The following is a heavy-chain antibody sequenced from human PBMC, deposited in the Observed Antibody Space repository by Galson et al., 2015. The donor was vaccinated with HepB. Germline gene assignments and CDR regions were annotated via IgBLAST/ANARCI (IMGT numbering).Heavy chain of an antibody. D-gene: IGHD3-3*01. J-gene: IGHJ4*02. CDR3: ARAGDFWSHYPGCFDY. CDR1: GFTVSSNY. Sequence: LRLSCAASGFTVSSNYMSWVRQAPGKGLVWVSVIYSGGSTYYADSVKGRFTISRDNSKNTLHLQMNSLRAEDTAVYYCARAGDFWSHYPGCFDYWGQGTLVTVSS. CDR2: IYSGGST. V-gene: IGHV3-53*01.